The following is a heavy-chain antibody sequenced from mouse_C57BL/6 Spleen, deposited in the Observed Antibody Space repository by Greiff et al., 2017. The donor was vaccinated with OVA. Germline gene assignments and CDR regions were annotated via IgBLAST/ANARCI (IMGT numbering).Heavy chain of an antibody. Sequence: VQLKQSGPELVKPGASVKISCKASGYTFTDYYMNWVKQSHGKSLEWIGDINPNNGGTSYNQKFKGKATLTVDKSSSTAYMELRSLTSEDSAVYYCARAYLFAYWGQGTLVTVSA. CDR3: ARAYLFAY. D-gene: IGHD5-5*01. CDR2: INPNNGGT. CDR1: GYTFTDYY. V-gene: IGHV1-26*01. J-gene: IGHJ3*01.